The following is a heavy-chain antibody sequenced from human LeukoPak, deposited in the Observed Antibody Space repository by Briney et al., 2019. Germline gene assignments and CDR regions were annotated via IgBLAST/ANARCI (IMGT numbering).Heavy chain of an antibody. Sequence: SVKVSCKASGGTFGSYAISWVRQAPGQGLEWMGRIIPILGIANYAQKFQGRVTITADKSTSTAYMELSSLRSEDTAVYYCTVPNDYYDSSGYYYWGQGTLVTVSS. CDR2: IIPILGIA. CDR3: TVPNDYYDSSGYYY. CDR1: GGTFGSYA. D-gene: IGHD3-22*01. J-gene: IGHJ4*02. V-gene: IGHV1-69*04.